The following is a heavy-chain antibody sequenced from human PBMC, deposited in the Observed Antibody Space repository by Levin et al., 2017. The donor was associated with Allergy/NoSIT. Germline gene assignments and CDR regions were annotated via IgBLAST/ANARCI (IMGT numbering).Heavy chain of an antibody. V-gene: IGHV3-74*01. CDR3: AREHNWFDP. CDR2: INSDGSST. Sequence: GESLKISCAASGFTFSSYWMHWVRQAPGKGLVWVSRINSDGSSTSYADSVKGRFTISRDNAKNTLYLQMNSLRAEDTAVYYCAREHNWFDPWGQGTLVTVSS. CDR1: GFTFSSYW. J-gene: IGHJ5*02.